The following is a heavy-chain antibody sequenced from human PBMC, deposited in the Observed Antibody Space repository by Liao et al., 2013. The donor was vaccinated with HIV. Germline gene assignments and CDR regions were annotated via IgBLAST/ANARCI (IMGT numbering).Heavy chain of an antibody. CDR2: TSYSGST. CDR3: ARQPFNRRGGDY. D-gene: IGHD1-14*01. J-gene: IGHJ4*02. CDR1: GGSISSSNFY. V-gene: IGHV4-39*07. Sequence: QLQLQESGPGLVKPSETLSLTCTVSGGSISSSNFYWVWFRQPPGKGLEWIGSTSYSGSTYYNVSLRSRVTISVDSSKNHFSLKLTSLTAADTAVYYCARQPFNRRGGDYWGQGTLVTVSS.